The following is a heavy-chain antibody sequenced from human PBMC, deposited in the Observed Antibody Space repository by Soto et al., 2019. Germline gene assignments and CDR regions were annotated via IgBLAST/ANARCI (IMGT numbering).Heavy chain of an antibody. Sequence: SVKVSCKASGYTFTSYAMHWVRQAPEQRLEWMGWINAGNGNTKYSQKFPGRVTITRDTSTSTLYMELTSLRSEDTAVYYCARGGHVVVVTAAFDYWGQGTLVTVSS. CDR3: ARGGHVVVVTAAFDY. J-gene: IGHJ4*02. V-gene: IGHV1-3*01. CDR2: INAGNGNT. D-gene: IGHD2-21*02. CDR1: GYTFTSYA.